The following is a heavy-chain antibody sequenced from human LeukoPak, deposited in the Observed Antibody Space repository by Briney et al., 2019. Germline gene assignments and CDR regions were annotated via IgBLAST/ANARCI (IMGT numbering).Heavy chain of an antibody. CDR1: GGSISSYY. Sequence: SETLTLTCTVSGGSISSYYWNWIRQPPGKGLEWIGCVYSSGTTNYNPSLKSRLTISVDTSKNQFSLKLSSVTAADTAVYYCARECSGGSCYDAFDIWGQGTMVTVSS. J-gene: IGHJ3*02. CDR3: ARECSGGSCYDAFDI. D-gene: IGHD2-15*01. V-gene: IGHV4-59*01. CDR2: VYSSGTT.